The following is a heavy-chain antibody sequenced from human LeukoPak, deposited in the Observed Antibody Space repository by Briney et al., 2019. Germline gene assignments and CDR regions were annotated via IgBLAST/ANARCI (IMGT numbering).Heavy chain of an antibody. J-gene: IGHJ3*02. Sequence: PGRSLRLSCAASGFTFSSYGMHWVRHAPGKGLEWVAVIWYDGSNKYYADSVKGRFTISRDNSKNTLYLQMNSLRAEDTAVYYCAKDEGRGIYYDSISAFDIWGQGTMVTVSS. D-gene: IGHD3-22*01. CDR3: AKDEGRGIYYDSISAFDI. CDR1: GFTFSSYG. V-gene: IGHV3-33*06. CDR2: IWYDGSNK.